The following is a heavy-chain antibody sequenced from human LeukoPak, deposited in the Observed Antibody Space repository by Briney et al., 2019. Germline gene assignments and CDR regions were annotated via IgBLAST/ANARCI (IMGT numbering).Heavy chain of an antibody. CDR1: GFLFSSYS. J-gene: IGHJ6*03. V-gene: IGHV3-48*01. CDR3: AREAGSSALYPYYFYMDV. D-gene: IGHD6-19*01. Sequence: GGSLRLPCAASGFLFSSYSINWLRQAPGKGLEWVSYISSSSLTTYYADSVKGRFTISRDNAENSLYLQMNGLRAEDTAVYYCAREAGSSALYPYYFYMDVWGKGTTVTVSS. CDR2: ISSSSLTT.